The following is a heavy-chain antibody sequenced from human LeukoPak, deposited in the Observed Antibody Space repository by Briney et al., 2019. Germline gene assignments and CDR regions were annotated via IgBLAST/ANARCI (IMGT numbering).Heavy chain of an antibody. V-gene: IGHV3-23*01. CDR3: ARDWAGTMTFDY. Sequence: LSLTCTVSGGSISSGGYYWSWVRQAPGKGLEWVSAISGSGGSTYYADSVKGRFTISRDNSKNTLYLQMNSLRAEDTAVYYCARDWAGTMTFDYWGQGTLVTVSS. D-gene: IGHD3-10*01. J-gene: IGHJ4*02. CDR1: GGSISSGGYY. CDR2: ISGSGGST.